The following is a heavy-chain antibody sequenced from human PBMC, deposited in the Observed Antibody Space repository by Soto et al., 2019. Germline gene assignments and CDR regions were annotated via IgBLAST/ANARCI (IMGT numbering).Heavy chain of an antibody. V-gene: IGHV3-23*01. Sequence: EVQLLESGGGLVQPGGSLRLSCTASGFTFNNHAMNWVRLAPGKGLEWVSGISGSGDSTSYGASVKGRFTISRDNSKNTVYLQMDRLRVEDTAIYYCVKDLGYSLFAMGGGMDVWGRGTTVTVSS. J-gene: IGHJ6*02. CDR1: GFTFNNHA. CDR2: ISGSGDST. CDR3: VKDLGYSLFAMGGGMDV. D-gene: IGHD3-3*02.